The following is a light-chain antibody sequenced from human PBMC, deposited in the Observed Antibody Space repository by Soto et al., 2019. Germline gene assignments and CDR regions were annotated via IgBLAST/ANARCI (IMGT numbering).Light chain of an antibody. CDR2: AAS. V-gene: IGKV1-39*01. CDR3: QQSYTTPRT. J-gene: IGKJ1*01. Sequence: DIQITQSPSTLSASVGDRVTITCRASQSISSWLAWYQQKPGQAPKLLIYAASSLQSGVPSRFSGSGSGTDFTLTIVSLQPEDFASYYCQQSYTTPRTFGQGTKVDI. CDR1: QSISSW.